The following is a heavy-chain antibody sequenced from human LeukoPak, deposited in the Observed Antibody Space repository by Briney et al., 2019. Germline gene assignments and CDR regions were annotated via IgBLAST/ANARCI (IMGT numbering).Heavy chain of an antibody. Sequence: SETLSLTCTVSGGSISSYYWSWIRQPPGKGLEWIGYIYYSGSTNYNPSLKSRVTISVDTSKNQFSLKLSSVTAADTAVYYCARGWKRIKSYYYDSSGHPTYAFDIWGQGTMVTFSS. CDR1: GGSISSYY. CDR2: IYYSGST. J-gene: IGHJ3*02. CDR3: ARGWKRIKSYYYDSSGHPTYAFDI. V-gene: IGHV4-59*01. D-gene: IGHD3-22*01.